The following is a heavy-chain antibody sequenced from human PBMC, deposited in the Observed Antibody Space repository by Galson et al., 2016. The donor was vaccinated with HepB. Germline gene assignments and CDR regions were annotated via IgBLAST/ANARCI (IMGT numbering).Heavy chain of an antibody. J-gene: IGHJ4*02. V-gene: IGHV5-51*01. CDR1: GYSFTTYW. CDR3: ARLGVRAYTYVGNFDY. CDR2: IYPGDSDT. Sequence: QSGAEVKKPGESLKISCRGSGYSFTTYWIGWVRQMPEKGLEWMGIIYPGDSDTRYSPSFQGPVTLSVDKSISTDYLQWGCLQASDTAMYHCARLGVRAYTYVGNFDYWGQGTLVTVSS. D-gene: IGHD3-16*01.